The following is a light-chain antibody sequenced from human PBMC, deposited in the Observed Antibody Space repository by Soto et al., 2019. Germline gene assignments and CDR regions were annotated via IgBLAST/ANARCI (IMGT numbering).Light chain of an antibody. CDR1: SSDVGDYNF. J-gene: IGLJ3*02. CDR2: EVS. CDR3: SSHTSSSIWV. Sequence: QSALTQPASVSGSPGQSITISCTGTSSDVGDYNFVSWYQQLPGKAPKLMIYEVSHRPSGVSNRFSGSKSGNTVSLTISGLLAEDEAHYYCSSHTSSSIWVFGGGTKVTVL. V-gene: IGLV2-14*03.